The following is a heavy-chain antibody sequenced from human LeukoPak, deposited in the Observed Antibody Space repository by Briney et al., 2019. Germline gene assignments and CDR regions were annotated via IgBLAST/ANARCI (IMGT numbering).Heavy chain of an antibody. Sequence: SETLSLTCAVYGGSFSGYYWSWIRQPPGKGLGWIGEINHSRSTNYNPSLKSRVTISVDTSKNQFSLKLSSVTAADTAVYYCARGRGAAADYWGQGTLVTVSS. J-gene: IGHJ4*02. CDR3: ARGRGAAADY. CDR1: GGSFSGYY. V-gene: IGHV4-34*01. D-gene: IGHD6-13*01. CDR2: INHSRST.